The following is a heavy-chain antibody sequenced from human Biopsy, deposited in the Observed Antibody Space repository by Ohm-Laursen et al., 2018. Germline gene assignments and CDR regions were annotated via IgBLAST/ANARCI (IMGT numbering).Heavy chain of an antibody. J-gene: IGHJ6*02. CDR2: ISGGGTI. CDR3: ARDTRWSPYSMDV. V-gene: IGHV3-11*01. D-gene: IGHD4-23*01. Sequence: SPRLSCAASGFSFSDYHMRWIRQAPGRGLEWVSYISGGGTIYYGDSMKGRVTISRDNAKNSLYLQMHSLRAEDTAVYYCARDTRWSPYSMDVWGQGTTVTVSS. CDR1: GFSFSDYH.